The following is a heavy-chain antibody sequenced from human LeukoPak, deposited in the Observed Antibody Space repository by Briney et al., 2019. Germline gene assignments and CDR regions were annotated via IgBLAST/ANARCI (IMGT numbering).Heavy chain of an antibody. CDR2: INHSGST. J-gene: IGHJ6*03. D-gene: IGHD3-10*01. CDR3: ARQFRLGSYRPYYYYYMDV. Sequence: KASETLSLTCAVYGGSFSGYYWSWIRQPPGKGLEWIGEINHSGSTNYNPSLKSRVTISVDTSKNQFSLKLSSVTAADTAVYYCARQFRLGSYRPYYYYYMDVWGKGTTVTVSS. V-gene: IGHV4-34*01. CDR1: GGSFSGYY.